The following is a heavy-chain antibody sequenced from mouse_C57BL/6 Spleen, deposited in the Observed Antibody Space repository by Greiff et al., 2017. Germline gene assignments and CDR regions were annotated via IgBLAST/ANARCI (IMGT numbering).Heavy chain of an antibody. CDR1: GYAFSSSW. CDR3: ARGYAMDY. V-gene: IGHV1-82*01. CDR2: IYPGDGDT. Sequence: VQLQQSGPELVKPGASVKISCKASGYAFSSSWMNWVKQRPGQGLEWIGRIYPGDGDTNYNGKFKGKATLTADKSSSTAYMQLSSLTSEDSAVYFCARGYAMDYWGQGTSVTVSS. J-gene: IGHJ4*01.